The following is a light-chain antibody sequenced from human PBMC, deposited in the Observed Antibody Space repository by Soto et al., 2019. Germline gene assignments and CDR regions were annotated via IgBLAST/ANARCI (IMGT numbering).Light chain of an antibody. CDR1: TSNIGNHY. V-gene: IGLV1-51*01. J-gene: IGLJ2*01. CDR2: DNI. CDR3: GTWDSSLGTVV. Sequence: QSVLTQPPSVSAAPGQRVTISCSGSTSNIGNHYVSWYQHLPGTAPKLLIYDNIKRPSGIPDRFFGYKSGTSATLGITGLPTGDEADYYCGTWDSSLGTVVFGGGTKLTVL.